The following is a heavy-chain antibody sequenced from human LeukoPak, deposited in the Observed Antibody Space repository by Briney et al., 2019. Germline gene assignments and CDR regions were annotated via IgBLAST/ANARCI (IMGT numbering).Heavy chain of an antibody. Sequence: SETLSLTCTVSGGSISSGSYYWSWIRQPAGKGLEWIGRIYTSGSTNYNPSLKSRVTISLDTSKNQFSLKLSSVTAADTAVYYCARDRPGSYFDYWGQGTLVTVSS. J-gene: IGHJ4*02. CDR3: ARDRPGSYFDY. V-gene: IGHV4-61*02. CDR1: GGSISSGSYY. CDR2: IYTSGST.